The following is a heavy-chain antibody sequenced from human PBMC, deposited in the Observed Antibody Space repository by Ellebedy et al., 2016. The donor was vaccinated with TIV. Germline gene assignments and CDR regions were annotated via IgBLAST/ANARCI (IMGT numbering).Heavy chain of an antibody. D-gene: IGHD6-13*01. V-gene: IGHV5-51*01. CDR1: GYSFTSYW. J-gene: IGHJ5*02. Sequence: KVSCKGSGYSFTSYWIGWVRQMPRKGLGWMGVIDPGDSDTRYSPSFQGQVTISADKSISTAYLQWSSLKASDTAMYYCARLGIIAAASKNWFDPWGQGTLVTVSS. CDR3: ARLGIIAAASKNWFDP. CDR2: IDPGDSDT.